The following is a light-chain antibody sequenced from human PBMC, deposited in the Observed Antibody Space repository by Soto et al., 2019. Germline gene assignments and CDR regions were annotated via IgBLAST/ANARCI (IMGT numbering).Light chain of an antibody. CDR1: QDIRND. V-gene: IGKV1-6*01. Sequence: GDRVTITCRASQDIRNDLGWYQQKPGKAPKLLIYGTSNLQSGVPSRFSGSGSGTDFTLTISSLQPEDFVTYYCLQDYNYPYTFGQGTKLEIK. CDR2: GTS. CDR3: LQDYNYPYT. J-gene: IGKJ2*01.